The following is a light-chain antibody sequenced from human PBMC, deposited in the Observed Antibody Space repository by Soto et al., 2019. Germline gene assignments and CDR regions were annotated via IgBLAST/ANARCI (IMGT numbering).Light chain of an antibody. CDR3: QQRRKCPL. J-gene: IGKJ5*01. CDR1: QSVRSN. V-gene: IGKV3-11*01. CDR2: DAS. Sequence: EIVRTQSPATLSASPGERATLSCRASQSVRSNLAWYQQKPGQAPRLLIYDASNRATGIPARFSGSGSGTDFTLTISNLEPEDFAVYYCQQRRKCPLVGQRRLLE.